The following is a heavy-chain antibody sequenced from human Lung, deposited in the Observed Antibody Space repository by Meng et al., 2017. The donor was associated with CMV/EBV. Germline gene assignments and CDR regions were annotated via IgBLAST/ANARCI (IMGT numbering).Heavy chain of an antibody. CDR1: GFTFDDYG. CDR3: ARRRELFYFDY. Sequence: GGSLRLXCAASGFTFDDYGMAWVRQAPGKGLEWVSGINRNGGSKGYVDSVKGRFTISRDNAKNSLHLQMNSLRAEDTAFYYCARRRELFYFDYWGQGSLGTVSS. V-gene: IGHV3-20*04. D-gene: IGHD1-7*01. CDR2: INRNGGSK. J-gene: IGHJ4*02.